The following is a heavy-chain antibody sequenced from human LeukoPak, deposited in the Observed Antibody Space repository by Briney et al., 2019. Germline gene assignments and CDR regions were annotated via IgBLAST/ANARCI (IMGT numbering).Heavy chain of an antibody. Sequence: GGSLRLSCAASGFTFSNYWISWVRQAPEKGLEWVANIKADGSEKQYVDFVKGRFTISRDNAKNSLYLQMNSLRAEDTAVYYCARDPCCYSSSWGPYFDYWGQGTLVTVSS. D-gene: IGHD2-2*01. V-gene: IGHV3-7*01. CDR2: IKADGSEK. CDR3: ARDPCCYSSSWGPYFDY. J-gene: IGHJ4*02. CDR1: GFTFSNYW.